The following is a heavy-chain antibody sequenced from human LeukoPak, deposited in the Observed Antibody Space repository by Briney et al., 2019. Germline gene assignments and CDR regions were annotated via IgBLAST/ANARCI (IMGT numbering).Heavy chain of an antibody. CDR2: ISAYNGNT. J-gene: IGHJ4*02. V-gene: IGHV1-18*01. CDR3: ARYDRSGYSPYFGY. D-gene: IGHD3-22*01. Sequence: ASVKVPCKASGYTFTSYDITWVRQAPGQGLEWMGWISAYNGNTNHAQNLQGRVTMTTDTSTSTAYMELRSLRSDDTAVYYCARYDRSGYSPYFGYWGQGTLVTVSS. CDR1: GYTFTSYD.